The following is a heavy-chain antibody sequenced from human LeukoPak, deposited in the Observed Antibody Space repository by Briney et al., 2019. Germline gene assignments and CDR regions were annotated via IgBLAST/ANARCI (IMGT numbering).Heavy chain of an antibody. Sequence: ASVKVSCKASGYTFTSYYMHWVRQAPGQGLEWMGIINPSGGSTSYAQKFQGRVTMTRDTSTSTVYMELSSLRSEDTAVYYCARAAYYYDSSDYYYFDYWGQGTLVTVSS. J-gene: IGHJ4*02. D-gene: IGHD3-22*01. CDR1: GYTFTSYY. V-gene: IGHV1-46*01. CDR2: INPSGGST. CDR3: ARAAYYYDSSDYYYFDY.